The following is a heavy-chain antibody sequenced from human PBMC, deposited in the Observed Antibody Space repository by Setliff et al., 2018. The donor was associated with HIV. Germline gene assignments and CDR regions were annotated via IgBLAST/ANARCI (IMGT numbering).Heavy chain of an antibody. CDR2: ISNSARTI. V-gene: IGHV3-48*04. Sequence: LSLSCAASGFTFSSYSMNWIRQAPGKGLEWVSSISNSARTIYYADSVKGRFTISRDNAKNSLYLQMNSLTAEDTAVYYCARDVSWRVRTYIDYWGQGALVTVSS. J-gene: IGHJ4*02. D-gene: IGHD3-3*01. CDR1: GFTFSSYS. CDR3: ARDVSWRVRTYIDY.